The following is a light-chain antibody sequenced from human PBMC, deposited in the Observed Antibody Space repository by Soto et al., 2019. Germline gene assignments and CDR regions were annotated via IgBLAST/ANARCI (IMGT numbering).Light chain of an antibody. CDR3: QTGGTGIQV. Sequence: QLVLTQSPSASASLGASVKLTCTLSSGHSSYAIAWHQQQPEKGPRYLMKLNSDGSHSKGDGIPDRFSGSSSGAERYLTISSLQSDDEADYYCQTGGTGIQVFGTGTKLTVL. CDR2: LNSDGSH. J-gene: IGLJ1*01. CDR1: SGHSSYA. V-gene: IGLV4-69*01.